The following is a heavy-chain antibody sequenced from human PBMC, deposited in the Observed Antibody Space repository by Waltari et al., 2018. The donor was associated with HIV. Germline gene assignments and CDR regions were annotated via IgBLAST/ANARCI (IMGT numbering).Heavy chain of an antibody. CDR1: GFTVNLNY. Sequence: EVQLVESGGGLVQPGGSLRLSCPVSGFTVNLNYMSWIRQAPGKGLEWGSVIYSGGAAEYAESVSGRFTISRDNSKNTLYLQMNSLRAEDTAVYYCARDYRGESGGSPFDYWGQGTLVTVSS. D-gene: IGHD2-15*01. J-gene: IGHJ4*02. V-gene: IGHV3-66*01. CDR3: ARDYRGESGGSPFDY. CDR2: IYSGGAA.